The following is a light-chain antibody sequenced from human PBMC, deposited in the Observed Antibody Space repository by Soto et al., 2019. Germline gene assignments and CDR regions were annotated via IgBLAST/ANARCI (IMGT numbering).Light chain of an antibody. J-gene: IGKJ1*01. CDR3: QQYNSYSVT. Sequence: DIQMTQSRSTLSASGGDRFTISCRASQSISSWLAWYQQKPGKAPKLLIYKASSLESGVPSRFSGSGSGTEFTLTISSLQPDDFATYYCQQYNSYSVTFGQGTKVDIK. CDR1: QSISSW. V-gene: IGKV1-5*03. CDR2: KAS.